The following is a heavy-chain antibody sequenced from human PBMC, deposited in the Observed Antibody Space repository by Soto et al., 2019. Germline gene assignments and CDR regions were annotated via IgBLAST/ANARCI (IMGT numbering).Heavy chain of an antibody. D-gene: IGHD3-22*01. V-gene: IGHV4-30-2*01. Sequence: QLQLQESGSGLVKPSQTLSLTCAVSGGSISSGGYSWNWIRQPPGKGLEWIGYIYHSVCTDYNPYLKSRVTIKVDSSNNQCSLKLSSVTASDTAVYYCARDCRSGYYLGYWGKGTLVTVSS. CDR2: IYHSVCT. CDR3: ARDCRSGYYLGY. J-gene: IGHJ4*02. CDR1: GGSISSGGYS.